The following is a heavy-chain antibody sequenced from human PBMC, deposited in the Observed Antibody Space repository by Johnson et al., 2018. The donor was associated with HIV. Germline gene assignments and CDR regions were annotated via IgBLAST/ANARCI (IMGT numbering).Heavy chain of an antibody. J-gene: IGHJ3*02. CDR3: ARVFYRYNWNQVPAVDI. CDR1: GFTFSDYY. D-gene: IGHD1-20*01. CDR2: ISSSGSTI. V-gene: IGHV3-11*04. Sequence: QMLLVESGGGLVKPGGSLRLSCAASGFTFSDYYMSWIRQAPGKGLEWVSYISSSGSTIYYADSVKGRFTISRDNAKNSLYLQMNSLRAEDTAVYYCARVFYRYNWNQVPAVDIWGQGTMVTISS.